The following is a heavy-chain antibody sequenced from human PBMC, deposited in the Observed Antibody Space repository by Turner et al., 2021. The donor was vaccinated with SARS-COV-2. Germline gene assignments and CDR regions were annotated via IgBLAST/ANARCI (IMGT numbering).Heavy chain of an antibody. CDR2: IYPGDSHT. CDR1: EYTFSNYW. Sequence: EVQLVQSGGEVTEPGTALKISCKGSEYTFSNYWIVWVRQMPGKGLEWMGMIYPGDSHTKYGPAFQGQVTISVDKAISIAYLQWSSLKASDTAMYYCASLSRRDSTSAFDYWGQGTLVIVSS. J-gene: IGHJ4*02. V-gene: IGHV5-51*01. CDR3: ASLSRRDSTSAFDY. D-gene: IGHD1-26*01.